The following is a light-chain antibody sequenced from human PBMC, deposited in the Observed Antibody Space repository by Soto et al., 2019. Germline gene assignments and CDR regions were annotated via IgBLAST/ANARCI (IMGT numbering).Light chain of an antibody. CDR1: QDISNY. CDR3: QQYDNLPPPT. J-gene: IGKJ2*01. V-gene: IGKV1-33*01. Sequence: DIQMTQSPSSLSASVGDRVTITCQASQDISNYLHWYQQKPGKAPKLLIYDASNLETGVPSRFSGSRSGTDFTFTISSLQPEDIATYYCQQYDNLPPPTFGQGTKLEIK. CDR2: DAS.